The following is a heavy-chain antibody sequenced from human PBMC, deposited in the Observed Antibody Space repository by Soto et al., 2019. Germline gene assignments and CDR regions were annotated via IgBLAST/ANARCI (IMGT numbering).Heavy chain of an antibody. V-gene: IGHV1-18*01. CDR1: GYTISSYG. D-gene: IGHD2-21*02. CDR2: IAHNGNT. CDR3: ARDRGGDFRYGMDV. Sequence: QVQLVQSGGEVKKPGASVKVSCKASGYTISSYGLSCLRQAPGQGLEWVGWIAHNGNTNYARKFQGRFTLTTDTSTGTVHMELRGLRPDDTAVYYCARDRGGDFRYGMDVWGQGTTVTVSS. J-gene: IGHJ6*02.